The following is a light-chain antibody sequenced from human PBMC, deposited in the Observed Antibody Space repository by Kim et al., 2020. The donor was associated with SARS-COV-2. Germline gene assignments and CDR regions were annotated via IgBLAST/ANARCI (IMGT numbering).Light chain of an antibody. Sequence: QSALTQPASVSGSPGQSITISCSGTISDVGAYNYVSWYQQHPGKDPKLMIYDVSKRPSGVSNRFSGSKSGNTASLTISGLQAEDEADYYCSSHTSNTTPYVFGTGTKV. CDR2: DVS. V-gene: IGLV2-14*01. CDR1: ISDVGAYNY. J-gene: IGLJ1*01. CDR3: SSHTSNTTPYV.